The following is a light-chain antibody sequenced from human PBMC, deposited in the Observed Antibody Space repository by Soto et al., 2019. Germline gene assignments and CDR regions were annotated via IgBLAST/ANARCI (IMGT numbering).Light chain of an antibody. CDR2: EVS. CDR3: SSFTSSITYV. V-gene: IGLV2-14*01. J-gene: IGLJ1*01. Sequence: QSVLTQPASVSGSPGQSITISCTGTSSDVGGFNYVSWYQQQPGRAPKLILYEVSNRPSGVAHRFTGSKSGNTASLTISGLQAEEEADYHCSSFTSSITYVFGTGTKV. CDR1: SSDVGGFNY.